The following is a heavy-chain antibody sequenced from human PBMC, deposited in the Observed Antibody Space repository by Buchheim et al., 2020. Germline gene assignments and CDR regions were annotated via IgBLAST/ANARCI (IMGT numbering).Heavy chain of an antibody. J-gene: IGHJ6*02. D-gene: IGHD3-3*01. CDR3: AREYQGITIFGVVTPSYYYGMDV. CDR2: ISYDGSNK. Sequence: QVQLVESGGGVVQPGRSLRLSCAASGFTFSSYAMHWVRQAPGKGLEWVAVISYDGSNKYYADSVKGRFTISRDTSKNTLYLQMNSLRAEDTAVYYCAREYQGITIFGVVTPSYYYGMDVWGQGTT. CDR1: GFTFSSYA. V-gene: IGHV3-30*04.